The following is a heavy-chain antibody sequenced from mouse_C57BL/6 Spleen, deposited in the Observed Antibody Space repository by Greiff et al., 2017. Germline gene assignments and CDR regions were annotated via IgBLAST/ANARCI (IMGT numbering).Heavy chain of an antibody. D-gene: IGHD1-1*01. CDR3: ADEGYYYGSYAMDY. Sequence: QVQLQQSGPELVKPGASVKISCKASGYAFSSSWMNWVKQRPGKGLEWIGRIYPGDGDTNYNGKFKGKDTLTADKSSSTAYMQLSSLTSEDSAVYVCADEGYYYGSYAMDYWGQGTSVTVSS. V-gene: IGHV1-82*01. CDR1: GYAFSSSW. J-gene: IGHJ4*01. CDR2: IYPGDGDT.